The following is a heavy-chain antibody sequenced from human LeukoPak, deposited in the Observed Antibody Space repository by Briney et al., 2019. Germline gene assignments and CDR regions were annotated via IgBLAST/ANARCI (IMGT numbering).Heavy chain of an antibody. CDR3: ASAPVVPAAIYDFDY. CDR1: GGSFSGYY. D-gene: IGHD2-2*01. V-gene: IGHV4-59*08. J-gene: IGHJ4*02. CDR2: IYYSGST. Sequence: SETLSLTCAVYGGSFSGYYWSWIRQPPGKGLEWIGYIYYSGSTNYNPSLKSRVTISVDTSKNQFSLKLSSVTAADPAVYYCASAPVVPAAIYDFDYWGQGTLVTVSS.